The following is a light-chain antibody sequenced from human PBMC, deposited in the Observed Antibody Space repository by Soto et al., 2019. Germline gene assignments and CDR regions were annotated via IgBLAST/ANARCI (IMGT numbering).Light chain of an antibody. CDR3: QQYHNRWT. V-gene: IGKV3-15*01. J-gene: IGKJ1*01. Sequence: EIVMTQSPATLSVSPGERVTLSCRASQSVSSRLAWYQQKPGQAPRLLIYDASTRATGIPARFSGSGSGTEFSLTISSVQSEDVAVYYCQQYHNRWTFGQGTKVEIK. CDR2: DAS. CDR1: QSVSSR.